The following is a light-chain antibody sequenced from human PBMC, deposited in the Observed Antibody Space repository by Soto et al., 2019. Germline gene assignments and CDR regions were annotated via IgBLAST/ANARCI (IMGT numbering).Light chain of an antibody. CDR1: QSVTNNY. CDR2: SAS. J-gene: IGKJ4*01. CDR3: QQSIYSPLT. Sequence: EIVLTQSPGTLSLSPGERATLSCRASQSVTNNYLAWYQQKPGQAPRLLIYSASSRATGIPDRFSGSGSGKDFPLPISRLEPEDFAVYFCQQSIYSPLTFGGGTKVEI. V-gene: IGKV3-20*01.